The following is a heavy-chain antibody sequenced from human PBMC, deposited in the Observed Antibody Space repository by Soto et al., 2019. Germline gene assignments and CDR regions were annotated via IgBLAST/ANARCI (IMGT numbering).Heavy chain of an antibody. CDR3: ASPRRSGWAPDAFDI. V-gene: IGHV3-21*01. CDR2: ISSSSSYI. Sequence: PGGSLRLSCAASGFTFSSYSMNWVRQAPGKGLEWVSSISSSSSYIYYADSVKGRFTISRDNAKNSLYLQMNSLRAEDTAVFYCASPRRSGWAPDAFDIWGQGTMVTVSS. J-gene: IGHJ3*02. D-gene: IGHD6-19*01. CDR1: GFTFSSYS.